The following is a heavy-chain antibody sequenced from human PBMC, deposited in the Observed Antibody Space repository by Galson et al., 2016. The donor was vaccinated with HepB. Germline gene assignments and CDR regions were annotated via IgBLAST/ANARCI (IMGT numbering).Heavy chain of an antibody. D-gene: IGHD6-13*01. V-gene: IGHV1-3*01. CDR3: ARQPPGYSSSWYGISYYFDY. CDR2: INAGNGNT. CDR1: GYTFTSYV. Sequence: SVKVSCKASGYTFTSYVMHWVRQAPGQRLEWMGWINAGNGNTKYSQKFQGRVTITRDTSASTAYMELSSLRSEDTAVYYCARQPPGYSSSWYGISYYFDYWGQGTLVTVSS. J-gene: IGHJ4*02.